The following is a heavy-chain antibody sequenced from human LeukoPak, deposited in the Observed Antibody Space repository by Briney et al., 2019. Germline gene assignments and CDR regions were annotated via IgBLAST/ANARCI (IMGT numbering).Heavy chain of an antibody. V-gene: IGHV3-23*01. Sequence: GGSLRLSCAASGFTFSSYGMHWVRQAPGKGLEWVSTISGSGGSTYHADSVKGRFTISRDHSKNTLYLQMNSLRADDTAVYYCAKTVGYSSSWGDYFDYWGQGTLVTVSS. D-gene: IGHD6-13*01. CDR1: GFTFSSYG. J-gene: IGHJ4*02. CDR2: ISGSGGST. CDR3: AKTVGYSSSWGDYFDY.